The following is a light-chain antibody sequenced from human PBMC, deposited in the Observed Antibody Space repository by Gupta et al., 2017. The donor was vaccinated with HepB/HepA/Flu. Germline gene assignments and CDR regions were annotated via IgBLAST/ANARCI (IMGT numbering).Light chain of an antibody. CDR2: AAS. CDR1: QGISTW. V-gene: IGKV1D-16*01. Sequence: DIQMTQSPSSLSASVGDRVTITCGASQGISTWLAWYQLKPGKAPRSLIYAASYLRSGVPSRFSGSESGTDFTLTISSLQPEDFATYSCQQYYCYPPTFGGGTRLE. CDR3: QQYYCYPPT. J-gene: IGKJ4*01.